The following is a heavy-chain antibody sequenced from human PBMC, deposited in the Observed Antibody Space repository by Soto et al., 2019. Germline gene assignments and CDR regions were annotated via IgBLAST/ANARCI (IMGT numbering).Heavy chain of an antibody. D-gene: IGHD2-2*02. J-gene: IGHJ4*02. V-gene: IGHV4-34*01. CDR1: GGSFSGYY. Sequence: KTSETLSLTCAVYGGSFSGYYWSWIRQPPGKGLEWIGEINHSGSTNYNPSLKSRVTISVDTSKNQFSLKLSSVTAADTAVYYCARGRGYCSSTSCYTFRGFDYWGQGTLVT. CDR3: ARGRGYCSSTSCYTFRGFDY. CDR2: INHSGST.